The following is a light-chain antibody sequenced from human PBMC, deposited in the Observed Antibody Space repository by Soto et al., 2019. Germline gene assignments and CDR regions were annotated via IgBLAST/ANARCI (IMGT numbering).Light chain of an antibody. CDR2: GAS. CDR1: QSVGSN. J-gene: IGKJ1*01. Sequence: EIVMTQSPATLSVSPGERATLSCRASQSVGSNLAWYQQKPGQAPRLLIYGASTRATGIPARFSGSGSGTEFTRTLCSLQSEDFAIYFCQQYNNWPPDRTFGQGTKVEIK. V-gene: IGKV3-15*01. CDR3: QQYNNWPPDRT.